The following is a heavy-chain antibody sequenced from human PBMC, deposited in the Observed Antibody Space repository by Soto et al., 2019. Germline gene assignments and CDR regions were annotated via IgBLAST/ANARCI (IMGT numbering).Heavy chain of an antibody. Sequence: SETLSLTCTVSGGSISSYYWSWIRQPPGKGLEWIGYIYYSGSTNYNPSLKSRVTISVDTSKNQFSLKLSSVTAADTAVYYCVRTYSSSWSPFDYWGQGTLVTVSS. J-gene: IGHJ4*02. V-gene: IGHV4-59*08. D-gene: IGHD6-13*01. CDR3: VRTYSSSWSPFDY. CDR1: GGSISSYY. CDR2: IYYSGST.